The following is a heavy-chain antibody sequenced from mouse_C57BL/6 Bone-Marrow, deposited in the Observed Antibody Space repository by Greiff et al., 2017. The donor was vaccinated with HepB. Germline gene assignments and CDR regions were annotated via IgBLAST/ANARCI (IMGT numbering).Heavy chain of an antibody. J-gene: IGHJ2*01. CDR1: GFTFSDYY. CDR3: TRVITTVVRNPYFDY. Sequence: EVKLVESGGGLVQPGGSLKLSCAASGFTFSDYYMYWVRQTPEKRLEWVAYISNGGGSTYYPDTVKGRFTISRDNAKNTLYLQMSRLKSEDTAMYYCTRVITTVVRNPYFDYWGQGTTLTVSS. CDR2: ISNGGGST. D-gene: IGHD1-1*01. V-gene: IGHV5-12*01.